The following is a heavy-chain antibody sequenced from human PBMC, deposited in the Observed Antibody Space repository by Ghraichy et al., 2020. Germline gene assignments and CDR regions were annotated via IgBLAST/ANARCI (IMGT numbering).Heavy chain of an antibody. CDR3: ARGLYYGGCSVLEPFDY. Sequence: GGSLRLSCAVSGFTFSCYGMNWVRQAPGKGLEWISAISSSSDTIYYADSVKGRFTISRDNAKNSLNLQMNSLRDEDTGVYYCARGLYYGGCSVLEPFDYWGQGTLVTVSS. CDR1: GFTFSCYG. CDR2: ISSSSDTI. J-gene: IGHJ4*02. V-gene: IGHV3-48*02. D-gene: IGHD3-10*01.